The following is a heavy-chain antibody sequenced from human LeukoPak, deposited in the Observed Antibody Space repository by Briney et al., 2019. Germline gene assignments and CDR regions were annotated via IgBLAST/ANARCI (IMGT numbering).Heavy chain of an antibody. Sequence: SETLSLTCAVYGGSFSGYYWSWIRQPPGKGLEWIGEINHSGSTNYNPSLKSRVTISVDTSKNQSSLKLSSVTAADTAVYYCARGQLWEPIDYWGQGTLVTVSS. J-gene: IGHJ4*02. CDR2: INHSGST. V-gene: IGHV4-34*01. CDR3: ARGQLWEPIDY. D-gene: IGHD5-18*01. CDR1: GGSFSGYY.